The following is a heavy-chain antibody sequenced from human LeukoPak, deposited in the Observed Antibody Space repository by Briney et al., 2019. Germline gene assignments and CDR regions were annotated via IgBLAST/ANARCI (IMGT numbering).Heavy chain of an antibody. V-gene: IGHV4-4*02. J-gene: IGHJ4*02. CDR2: VHLSGTS. Sequence: SETLSLTCAVSGGSILTTNWWSWVRQPPGKGLEWIGEVHLSGTSNYNPSLKSRVSMSIDKSRNQLSLELTSVTAADTAIYYCARESGAFSPFGFWGQGTLVTVSS. CDR3: ARESGAFSPFGF. D-gene: IGHD1-26*01. CDR1: GGSILTTNW.